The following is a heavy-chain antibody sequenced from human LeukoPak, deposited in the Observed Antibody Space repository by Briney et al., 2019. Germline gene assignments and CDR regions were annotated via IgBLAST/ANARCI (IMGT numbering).Heavy chain of an antibody. CDR3: ARVVSGRYYFDY. J-gene: IGHJ4*02. CDR1: GGSIRSYL. CDR2: ISYSGST. V-gene: IGHV4-59*08. D-gene: IGHD3-3*01. Sequence: SETLSLTCTVFGGSIRSYLWSWIRQPPGKGLEWIGYISYSGSTNYNPSLKSRVTISVDASKNQFSLELNSVTAADTAVYYCARVVSGRYYFDYWGQGTLVTVSS.